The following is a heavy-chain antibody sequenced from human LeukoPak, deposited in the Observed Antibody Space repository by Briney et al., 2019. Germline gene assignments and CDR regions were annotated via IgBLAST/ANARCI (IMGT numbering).Heavy chain of an antibody. CDR1: GGSFSSYY. V-gene: IGHV4-34*01. CDR3: ARGRRSSGWYWFDP. D-gene: IGHD6-19*01. J-gene: IGHJ5*02. CDR2: INHSGST. Sequence: SETLSLTCAVYGGSFSSYYWSWIRQPPGKGLEWIGEINHSGSTNYNPSLKSRVTISVDTSKNQFSLKLSSVTAADTAVYYCARGRRSSGWYWFDPWGQGTLVTVSS.